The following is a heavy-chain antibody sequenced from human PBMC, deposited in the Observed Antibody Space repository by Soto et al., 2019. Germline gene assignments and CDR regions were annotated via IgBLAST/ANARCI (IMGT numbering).Heavy chain of an antibody. CDR2: INGGTGQT. D-gene: IGHD1-1*01. V-gene: IGHV1-3*01. CDR1: GYSFSTYS. J-gene: IGHJ6*02. CDR3: ARGKGMEENYYYYGLDI. Sequence: ASVKVSCKASGYSFSTYSMHWVRQAPGESLEWMGWINGGTGQTKFSQRFQDRITITRDTSASTAYMELSSLRSEDTAVYYCARGKGMEENYYYYGLDIWGQGTTVTVSS.